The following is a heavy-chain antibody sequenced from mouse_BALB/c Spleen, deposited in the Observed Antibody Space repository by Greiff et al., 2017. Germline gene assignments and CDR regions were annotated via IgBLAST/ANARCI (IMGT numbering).Heavy chain of an antibody. V-gene: IGHV5-12-2*01. CDR1: GFTFSSYT. D-gene: IGHD1-1*02. Sequence: EVQGVESGGGLVQPGGSLKLSCAASGFTFSSYTMSWVRQTPEKRLEWVAYISNGGGSTYYPDTVKGRFTISRDNAKNTLYLQMSSLKSEDTAMYYCARHLGGNYVWYFDVWGAGTTVTVSS. CDR3: ARHLGGNYVWYFDV. J-gene: IGHJ1*01. CDR2: ISNGGGST.